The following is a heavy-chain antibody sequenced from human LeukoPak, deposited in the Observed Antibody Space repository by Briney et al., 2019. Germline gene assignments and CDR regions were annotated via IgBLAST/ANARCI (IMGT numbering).Heavy chain of an antibody. CDR2: ISWNSGSI. CDR1: GFTFDDYA. Sequence: GRSLRLSCAASGFTFDDYAMHWVRQAPGKGLEWVSGISWNSGSIGYADSVKGRFTISRDNAKNSLYLQMNSLRAEDTALYYCAKAVGTGWFDPWGQGTLVTVSS. CDR3: AKAVGTGWFDP. V-gene: IGHV3-9*01. J-gene: IGHJ5*02. D-gene: IGHD4-23*01.